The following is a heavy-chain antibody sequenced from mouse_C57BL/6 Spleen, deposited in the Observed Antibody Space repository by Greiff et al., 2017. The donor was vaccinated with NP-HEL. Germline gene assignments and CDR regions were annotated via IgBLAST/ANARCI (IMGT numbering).Heavy chain of an antibody. Sequence: QVQLKESGPGLVAPSQSLSITCTVSGFSLTSYALSWVRQPPGKGLEWLGVIWTGGGTTYNSALKSRLSISKDNSTSQVILKMNSLQTDDTARYYCARSPDDYYAMDYWGQGTSVTVSS. CDR1: GFSLTSYA. CDR2: IWTGGGT. J-gene: IGHJ4*01. V-gene: IGHV2-9-1*01. CDR3: ARSPDDYYAMDY.